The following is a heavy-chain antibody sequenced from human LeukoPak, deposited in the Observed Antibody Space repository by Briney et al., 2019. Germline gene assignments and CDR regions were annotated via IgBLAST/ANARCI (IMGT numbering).Heavy chain of an antibody. Sequence: PGGSLRLSCAPSGFTFSSYWMSWVRQAPGKGLEWVANIKQDGSEKYYVDSVKGRFTISRDNAKNSLYLQMNSLRAEDTAVYYCARDPTGYCSGGSCFFDAFDIWGQGTMVTVSS. V-gene: IGHV3-7*01. CDR3: ARDPTGYCSGGSCFFDAFDI. CDR2: IKQDGSEK. J-gene: IGHJ3*02. D-gene: IGHD2-15*01. CDR1: GFTFSSYW.